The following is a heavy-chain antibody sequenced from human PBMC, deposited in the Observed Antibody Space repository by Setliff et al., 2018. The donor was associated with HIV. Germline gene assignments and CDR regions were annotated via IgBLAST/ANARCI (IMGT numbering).Heavy chain of an antibody. D-gene: IGHD6-13*01. CDR3: ARDPGYKSSRYGAFDI. CDR2: INPNSGGT. CDR1: GDAFTDYY. Sequence: ASVKVSCKASGDAFTDYYIHWVRQAPGQGLEWMGWINPNSGGTNYAQKFQGRVTMTRDTSISTAFMDLSRLRSDDTAVYYCARDPGYKSSRYGAFDIWGQGTMVTVSS. J-gene: IGHJ3*02. V-gene: IGHV1-2*02.